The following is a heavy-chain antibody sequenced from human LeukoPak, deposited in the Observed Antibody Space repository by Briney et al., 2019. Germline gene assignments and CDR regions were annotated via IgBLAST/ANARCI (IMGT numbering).Heavy chain of an antibody. J-gene: IGHJ5*02. CDR1: CGSITSDY. CDR2: IYYSGST. CDR3: ARHYYGSGSYRWFDP. Sequence: PSETLSLTRPVSCGSITSDYWSWIRPPPGRGLEWIGYIYYSGSTNYNPSLKSRVTISVDTSKNQFSLKLNSVTAADTAVYYCARHYYGSGSYRWFDPWGQGTLVTVSS. D-gene: IGHD3-10*01. V-gene: IGHV4-59*08.